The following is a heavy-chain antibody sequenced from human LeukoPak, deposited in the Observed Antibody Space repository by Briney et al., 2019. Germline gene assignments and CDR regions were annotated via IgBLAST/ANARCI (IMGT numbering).Heavy chain of an antibody. CDR1: GSTFRSYW. J-gene: IGHJ6*03. CDR2: IKHDGSEK. V-gene: IGHV3-7*01. D-gene: IGHD3-3*01. Sequence: GGSLRLSCAASGSTFRSYWMSWVRQAPGKGLEWVANIKHDGSEKYYVDSVKGRFTISRDNAKNSLYLQMSSLRAEDTAVYYCARDRDYDFWSGYYYYYYYYMDVWGKGTTVTVSS. CDR3: ARDRDYDFWSGYYYYYYYYMDV.